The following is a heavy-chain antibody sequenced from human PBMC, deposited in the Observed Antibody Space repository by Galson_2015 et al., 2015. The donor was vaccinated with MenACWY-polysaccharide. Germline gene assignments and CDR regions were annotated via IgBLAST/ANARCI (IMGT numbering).Heavy chain of an antibody. CDR2: ISSSSSTI. CDR3: ARARNWNYEYDAFDI. CDR1: GFTFSSYS. V-gene: IGHV3-48*02. D-gene: IGHD1-7*01. Sequence: SLRLSCAASGFTFSSYSMNWVRQAPGKGLEWVSYISSSSSTIYYADSVKGRFTISRDNAKNSLYLQMNSLRDEDTAVYYCARARNWNYEYDAFDIWGQGTMVTVSS. J-gene: IGHJ3*02.